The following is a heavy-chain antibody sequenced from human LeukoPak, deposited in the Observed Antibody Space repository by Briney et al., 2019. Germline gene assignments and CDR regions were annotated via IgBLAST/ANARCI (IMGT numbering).Heavy chain of an antibody. Sequence: SETLSLTCTVSGGSIDSYFWTWIRQPPGEGLEFIGNMYHSGSASYNASLKGRATISLESSRKQFSLKLTSVTAADTAVYYCASDSRGYYYFDYWGQGSLVTVSS. D-gene: IGHD3-22*01. V-gene: IGHV4-59*08. CDR2: MYHSGSA. CDR3: ASDSRGYYYFDY. CDR1: GGSIDSYF. J-gene: IGHJ4*02.